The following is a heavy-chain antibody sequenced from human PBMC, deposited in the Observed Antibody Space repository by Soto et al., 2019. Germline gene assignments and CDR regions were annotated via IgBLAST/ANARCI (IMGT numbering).Heavy chain of an antibody. D-gene: IGHD6-25*01. CDR1: SGSISTGNW. CDR2: IYYTGAT. V-gene: IGHV4-4*02. CDR3: ARVFSSGSGWMYYFDF. Sequence: QVELQESGPRLVKSSGTLSLTCEVSSGSISTGNWWSWVRQPPGKGLEWIGEIYYTGATNYNPSLKSRGIMTIDKPKYQFSLIMTSATPADTAVYYCARVFSSGSGWMYYFDFWGQGILVSVSS. J-gene: IGHJ4*02.